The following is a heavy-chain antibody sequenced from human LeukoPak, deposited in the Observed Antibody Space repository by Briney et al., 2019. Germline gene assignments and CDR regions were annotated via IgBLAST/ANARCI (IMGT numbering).Heavy chain of an antibody. CDR1: GGSISSY. CDR3: ARGLGNYYYYYMDV. J-gene: IGHJ6*03. D-gene: IGHD7-27*01. CDR2: IYYSGST. Sequence: PSETLSLTCTVSGGSISSYWSWIRQPPGKGLEWIGYIYYSGSTNYNPSLKSRVTISVDTSKNQFSLKLSSVTAADTAVYYCARGLGNYYYYYMDVWGKGTTVTISS. V-gene: IGHV4-59*01.